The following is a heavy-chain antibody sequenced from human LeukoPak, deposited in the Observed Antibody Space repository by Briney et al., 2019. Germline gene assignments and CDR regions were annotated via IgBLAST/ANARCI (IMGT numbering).Heavy chain of an antibody. CDR1: GFTFSSYS. V-gene: IGHV3-64*01. J-gene: IGHJ4*02. D-gene: IGHD1-26*01. Sequence: GGSLRLSCAASGFTFSSYSMHWVRQAPGKGLEYVSAISSNGDNTYYASSVKGRFTISRDNSRNTLHLQMGSVTAEDMGVYYCASRTSIGYYEVWGQGTLVTVSS. CDR3: ASRTSIGYYEV. CDR2: ISSNGDNT.